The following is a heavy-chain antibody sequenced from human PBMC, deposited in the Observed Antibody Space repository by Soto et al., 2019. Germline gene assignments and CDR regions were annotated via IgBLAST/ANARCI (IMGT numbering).Heavy chain of an antibody. J-gene: IGHJ4*02. V-gene: IGHV1-18*04. Sequence: ASVKVSCKPSGYVYTSFGISWVRQAPGQGLEWMGWIRPYNGDTKYAQKFQDRINMTSDTSTTTAYMELRSLRSDDTAVYFCVRIMFTDFWSVYYYFDYWGQGAPVTVS. CDR3: VRIMFTDFWSVYYYFDY. CDR1: GYVYTSFG. D-gene: IGHD3-3*01. CDR2: IRPYNGDT.